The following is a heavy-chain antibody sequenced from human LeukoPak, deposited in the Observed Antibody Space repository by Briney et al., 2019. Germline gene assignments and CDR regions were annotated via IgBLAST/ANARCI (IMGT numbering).Heavy chain of an antibody. Sequence: PSETPSLTCTVSGDSITSGDYYWTWIRQPPGKGLEWVAYMHYTGNTYYNSSLKSRLTISVDTSKNQFSLRLSFVTAADTAMYYCARHLSGLSWFDPWGQGTLVTVSS. V-gene: IGHV4-30-4*08. CDR2: MHYTGNT. CDR1: GDSITSGDYY. J-gene: IGHJ5*02. CDR3: ARHLSGLSWFDP. D-gene: IGHD1-26*01.